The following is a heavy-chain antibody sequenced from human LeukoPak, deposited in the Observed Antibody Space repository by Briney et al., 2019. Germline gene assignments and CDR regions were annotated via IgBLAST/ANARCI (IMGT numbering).Heavy chain of an antibody. J-gene: IGHJ4*02. CDR3: TTAPGGYYDSSGYYTFDY. Sequence: GGSLRLSCAASGFTFSNAWMSWVRQAPGKGLEWVGRIKSKTDGGTTEYAAPEKGRFTISRDDSTNTLYLPMNSLKTEDTAVYYCTTAPGGYYDSSGYYTFDYWGQGTLVTVSS. CDR2: IKSKTDGGTT. D-gene: IGHD3-22*01. V-gene: IGHV3-15*01. CDR1: GFTFSNAW.